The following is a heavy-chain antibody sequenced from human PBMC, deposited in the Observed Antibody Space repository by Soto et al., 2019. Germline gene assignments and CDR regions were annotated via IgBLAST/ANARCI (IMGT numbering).Heavy chain of an antibody. CDR2: IKGDEITT. CDR3: ARGLYGAYGQDF. V-gene: IGHV3-74*01. D-gene: IGHD4-17*01. Sequence: GGSLRLSCAASGFTYSNYWIHWVRQAPGKGLVWVSRIKGDEITTNYADSVKGRFTISRDNAKNTVFLQMHSLRAEDTALYYCARGLYGAYGQDFWGQGILVTVSS. CDR1: GFTYSNYW. J-gene: IGHJ4*02.